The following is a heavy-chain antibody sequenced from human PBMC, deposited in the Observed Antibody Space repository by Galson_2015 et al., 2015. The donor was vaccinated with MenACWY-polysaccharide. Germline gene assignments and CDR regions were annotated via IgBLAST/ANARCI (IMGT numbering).Heavy chain of an antibody. CDR3: VRERGPFDGFDI. CDR1: GVPFSTYG. J-gene: IGHJ3*02. D-gene: IGHD3-10*01. Sequence: SLRLSCAASGVPFSTYGLHWGRQAPGKGLEWVAVIWAAGRNQYYADSVNGRFSISRDNSKNTLSLQLNRLRADDTAVYYCVRERGPFDGFDIWGQGTMVTVSS. CDR2: IWAAGRNQ. V-gene: IGHV3-33*01.